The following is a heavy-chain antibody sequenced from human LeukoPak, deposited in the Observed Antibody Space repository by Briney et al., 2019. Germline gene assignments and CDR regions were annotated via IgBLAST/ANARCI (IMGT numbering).Heavy chain of an antibody. Sequence: SETLSLTCTVYGGSFSGYYWSWIRQPPGKGLEWIGEINHSGSTNYNPSLKSRVTISVDTSKNQFSLKLSSVTAADTAVYYCARGRGTAMATSWFDPWGQGTLVTVSS. CDR2: INHSGST. CDR3: ARGRGTAMATSWFDP. V-gene: IGHV4-34*01. D-gene: IGHD5-18*01. CDR1: GGSFSGYY. J-gene: IGHJ5*02.